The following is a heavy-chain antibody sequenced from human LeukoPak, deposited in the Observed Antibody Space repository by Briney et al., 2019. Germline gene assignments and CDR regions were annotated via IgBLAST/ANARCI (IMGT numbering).Heavy chain of an antibody. CDR1: GFTFSSYG. Sequence: GGSLRLSCAASGFTFSSYGMHWVRQAPGKGLEWVAVISYDGSNKYYADSVKGRFTISRDNSKNTLYLQMNSLRAEDTAVYYCAKDFRGAVNAITGFDYWGQGTLVTVSS. V-gene: IGHV3-30*18. CDR3: AKDFRGAVNAITGFDY. D-gene: IGHD2-21*01. CDR2: ISYDGSNK. J-gene: IGHJ4*02.